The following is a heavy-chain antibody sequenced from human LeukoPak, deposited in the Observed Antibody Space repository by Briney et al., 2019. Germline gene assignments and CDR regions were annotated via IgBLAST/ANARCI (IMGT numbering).Heavy chain of an antibody. V-gene: IGHV3-21*01. CDR3: ARDYADRFDP. D-gene: IGHD3-16*01. CDR1: GFTFSNYA. J-gene: IGHJ5*02. Sequence: GGSLRLSCVASGFTFSNYAMNWIRQAPGKGLEWVSAISGSSDHIHYADSMKGRFTISRDNAKNSLYLQMNSLTAEDTAVYYCARDYADRFDPWGQGTLVTVSS. CDR2: ISGSSDHI.